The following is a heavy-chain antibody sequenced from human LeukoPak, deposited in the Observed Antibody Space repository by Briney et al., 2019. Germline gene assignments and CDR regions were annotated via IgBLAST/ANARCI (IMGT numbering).Heavy chain of an antibody. D-gene: IGHD3-22*01. CDR1: GFTFSSYW. CDR3: ARDGITMIHDY. Sequence: GGSLRLSCAASGFTFSSYWMHWVRQAPGKGLVWVSRINSDGSSTRYADSVKGRFTISRDNAKNTLYLQMNSLRAEDTAVYYCARDGITMIHDYWGQGTLVTVSS. J-gene: IGHJ4*02. CDR2: INSDGSST. V-gene: IGHV3-74*01.